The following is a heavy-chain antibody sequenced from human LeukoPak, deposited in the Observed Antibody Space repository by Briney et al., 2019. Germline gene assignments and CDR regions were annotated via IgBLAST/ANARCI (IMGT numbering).Heavy chain of an antibody. Sequence: PGGSLRLSCAASGFTFSSYAMSWVRQAPGKGLEWVSAISGSGGSTYYADSVKGRFTISRDNSKNTLYLQMNSLRAEDTAVYYCARDRYYYDSSGYYRTGYYYYGMDVWGQGTTVTVSS. D-gene: IGHD3-22*01. J-gene: IGHJ6*02. CDR1: GFTFSSYA. V-gene: IGHV3-23*01. CDR2: ISGSGGST. CDR3: ARDRYYYDSSGYYRTGYYYYGMDV.